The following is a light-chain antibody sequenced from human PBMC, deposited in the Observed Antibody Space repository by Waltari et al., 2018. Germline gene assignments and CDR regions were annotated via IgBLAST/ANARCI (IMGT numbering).Light chain of an antibody. CDR1: QDISNY. Sequence: DIQMTQSPSSLSASVGDRVTITCQASQDISNYLNWYQTKPGTAPKLLIYDASNLDSGVPSRFSGSGSGTDFAVTISSLQPEDIATYYCQQYDNLPWTFGQGTKVEIK. J-gene: IGKJ1*01. V-gene: IGKV1-33*01. CDR3: QQYDNLPWT. CDR2: DAS.